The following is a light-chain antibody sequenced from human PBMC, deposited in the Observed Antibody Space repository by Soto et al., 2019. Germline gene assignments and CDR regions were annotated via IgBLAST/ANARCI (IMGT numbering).Light chain of an antibody. CDR3: AAWDGSRDVVL. Sequence: QSVLTQPPSASGTPGQRVTISCSGSSSNIGTNTVNWYQQFPGSAPQLLLYNTNQRPSGVPGRFSGSKSGTSASLAISGLQSEDEADYYGAAWDGSRDVVLFGGGTKVTV. J-gene: IGLJ2*01. V-gene: IGLV1-44*01. CDR1: SSNIGTNT. CDR2: NTN.